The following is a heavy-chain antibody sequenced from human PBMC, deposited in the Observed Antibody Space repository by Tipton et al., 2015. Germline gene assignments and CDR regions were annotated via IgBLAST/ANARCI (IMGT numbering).Heavy chain of an antibody. CDR1: ASTFRNYA. CDR3: TLTSITADFVF. CDR2: IIPIFGTE. V-gene: IGHV1-69*01. D-gene: IGHD6-13*01. J-gene: IGHJ4*02. Sequence: QSGAEVKKPGSSVKASCKASASTFRNYALNWVRQAPGQGLEWTGGIIPIFGTENYAHKFQGRVTITADVSTTTAYMELSSLRSEGMAVYYCTLTSITADFVFWGQGALVTVSS.